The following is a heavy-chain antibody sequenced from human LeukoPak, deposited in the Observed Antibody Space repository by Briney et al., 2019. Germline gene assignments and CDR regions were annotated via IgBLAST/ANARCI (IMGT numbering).Heavy chain of an antibody. Sequence: GASVKVSCKASGYTFTGYYMHWVRQAPGQGLEWMGWINPNSGGTNYAQKFQGRVTMTRDTSISTAYMELSRLRSDDTAVYYCAREQYYYGSGSYYREYYFDYWGQGTLVTVSS. V-gene: IGHV1-2*02. CDR1: GYTFTGYY. D-gene: IGHD3-10*01. CDR2: INPNSGGT. CDR3: AREQYYYGSGSYYREYYFDY. J-gene: IGHJ4*02.